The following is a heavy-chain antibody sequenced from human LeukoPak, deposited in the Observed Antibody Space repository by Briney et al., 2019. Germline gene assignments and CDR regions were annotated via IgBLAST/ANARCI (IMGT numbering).Heavy chain of an antibody. V-gene: IGHV3-21*01. Sequence: KTGGSLRLSCAASGFTFSSYSMNWVRQAPGKGLEWVSSISSSSSYIYYADSVKGRFTISRDNAKASLYLQMNSLRADDTAVYYCARDGRMTTPFDNWGQGTLVTVSS. CDR2: ISSSSSYI. CDR3: ARDGRMTTPFDN. CDR1: GFTFSSYS. D-gene: IGHD4-17*01. J-gene: IGHJ4*02.